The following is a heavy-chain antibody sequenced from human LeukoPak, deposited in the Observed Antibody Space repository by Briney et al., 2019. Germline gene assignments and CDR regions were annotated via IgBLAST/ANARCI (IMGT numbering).Heavy chain of an antibody. CDR3: AFSYYYYYGMDV. CDR2: ISYDGSNK. Sequence: GGSLRLSCAASGFTFSSYGMPWVRQAPGKGLEWVAVISYDGSNKYYADSVKGRFTISRDNSKNTLYLRMNSLRAEDTAVYYCAFSYYYYYGMDVWGQGTTVTVSS. CDR1: GFTFSSYG. V-gene: IGHV3-30*03. J-gene: IGHJ6*02.